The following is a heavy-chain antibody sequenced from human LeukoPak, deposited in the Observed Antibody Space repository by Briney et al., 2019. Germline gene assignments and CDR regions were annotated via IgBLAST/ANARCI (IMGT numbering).Heavy chain of an antibody. CDR1: GGSISSSSYY. J-gene: IGHJ4*02. CDR3: ARATWIQLWFNY. CDR2: IYYSGST. D-gene: IGHD5-18*01. Sequence: SKTLSLTCTVSGGSISSSSYYWGWIRQPPGKGLEWIGSIYYSGSTYYNPSLKSRVTISVDTSKNQFSLKLSSVTAADTAVYYCARATWIQLWFNYWGQGTLVTVSS. V-gene: IGHV4-39*07.